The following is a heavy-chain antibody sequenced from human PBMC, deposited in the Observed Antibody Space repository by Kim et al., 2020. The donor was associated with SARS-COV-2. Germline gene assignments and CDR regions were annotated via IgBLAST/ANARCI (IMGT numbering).Heavy chain of an antibody. D-gene: IGHD3-22*01. CDR1: GFTFSSYE. V-gene: IGHV3-48*03. CDR3: ARKMVDTRITMIVVATNYYFDY. Sequence: GGSLRLSCAASGFTFSSYEMNWVRQAPGKGLEWVSYISSSGSTIYYADSVKGRFTISRDNAKNSLYLQMNSLRAEDTAVYYCARKMVDTRITMIVVATNYYFDYWGQGTLVTVSS. CDR2: ISSSGSTI. J-gene: IGHJ4*02.